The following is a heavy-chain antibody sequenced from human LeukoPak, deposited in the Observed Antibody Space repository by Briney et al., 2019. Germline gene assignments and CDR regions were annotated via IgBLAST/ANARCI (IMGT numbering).Heavy chain of an antibody. V-gene: IGHV3-43*02. Sequence: GGSLRLSCAASGFTFDDYAMHWVRQAPGKGLEWVSLISGDGGSTYYADSVKGRFTISRDNSKNTLYLQMNSLRAEDTAVYYCAKVRSGCQNYWGQGTLVTVSS. J-gene: IGHJ4*02. CDR2: ISGDGGST. CDR1: GFTFDDYA. D-gene: IGHD6-19*01. CDR3: AKVRSGCQNY.